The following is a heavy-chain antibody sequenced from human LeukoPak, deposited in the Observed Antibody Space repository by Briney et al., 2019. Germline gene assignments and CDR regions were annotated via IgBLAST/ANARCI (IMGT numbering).Heavy chain of an antibody. CDR3: ARDHIEWLVRDGSIGY. CDR2: IKQDGSEK. D-gene: IGHD6-19*01. J-gene: IGHJ4*02. Sequence: GGSLRLSCAASGFTFSSYWMSWVRQAPGKGLEWVANIKQDGSEKYYVDSVKGRFTISRDNAKNSLYLQMNSLRAEDTAVYYCARDHIEWLVRDGSIGYWGQGTLVTVSS. CDR1: GFTFSSYW. V-gene: IGHV3-7*01.